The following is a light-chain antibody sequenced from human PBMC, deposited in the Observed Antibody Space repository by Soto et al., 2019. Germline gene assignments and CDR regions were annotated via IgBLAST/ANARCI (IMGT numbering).Light chain of an antibody. CDR3: QQRSNWFT. CDR1: QSIRSNY. V-gene: IGKV3D-20*02. CDR2: GAS. J-gene: IGKJ3*01. Sequence: EIVLTQSPGTLSLSPGERATLSCRASQSIRSNYVAWYQQKPGQGPRLLIYGASSRATGIPDRFSGSGSGTDFTLIISRLEPEDFAMYYCQQRSNWFTFGPGTKVDIK.